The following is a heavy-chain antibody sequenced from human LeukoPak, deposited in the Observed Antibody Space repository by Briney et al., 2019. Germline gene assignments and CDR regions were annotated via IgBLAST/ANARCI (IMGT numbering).Heavy chain of an antibody. Sequence: ASVKVSCKASGYTFTSYDINWVRQATGQGLEWMGWMNPNSGNTGYAQKFQGRVTMTRNTPISTAYMELSSLRSEDTAVYYCARGPRLDIAAAGWDDYWGQGTLVTVSS. D-gene: IGHD6-13*01. CDR2: MNPNSGNT. CDR3: ARGPRLDIAAAGWDDY. CDR1: GYTFTSYD. J-gene: IGHJ4*02. V-gene: IGHV1-8*01.